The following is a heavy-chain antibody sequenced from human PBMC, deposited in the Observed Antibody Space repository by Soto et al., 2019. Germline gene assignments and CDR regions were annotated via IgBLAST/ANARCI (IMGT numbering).Heavy chain of an antibody. CDR2: ISSSGDYI. CDR1: GFTFSSYS. V-gene: IGHV3-21*01. CDR3: AKDAYYESVSYLCAFDT. J-gene: IGHJ3*02. Sequence: PGVSLRLSFVVSGFTFSSYSMNWFRQAPGKGLEWVSSISSSGDYIYNADSVKGRFTISRDNAKNSLYLQMNSLRAEDTAVYYCAKDAYYESVSYLCAFDTWGQGTMVTVSS. D-gene: IGHD3-22*01.